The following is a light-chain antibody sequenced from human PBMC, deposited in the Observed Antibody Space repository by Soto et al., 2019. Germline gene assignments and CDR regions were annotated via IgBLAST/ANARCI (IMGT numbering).Light chain of an antibody. J-gene: IGKJ4*01. CDR3: QQYKSYSG. CDR1: QDISNY. Sequence: DIQMTQSPSSLSASVGDRVTITCQASQDISNYLNWYQQKPGKAPKLLIYDASNLETGVPSRFSGSGSGTDFTFTISSLQPEDIATYYCQQYKSYSGFGGGTKVEIK. V-gene: IGKV1-33*01. CDR2: DAS.